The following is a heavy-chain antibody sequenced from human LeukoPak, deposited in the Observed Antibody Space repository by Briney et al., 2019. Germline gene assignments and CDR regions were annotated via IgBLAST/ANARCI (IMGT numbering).Heavy chain of an antibody. J-gene: IGHJ4*02. CDR3: ARDRIGGIFDY. CDR2: IYYSGST. D-gene: IGHD6-13*01. V-gene: IGHV4-59*01. CDR1: GGSISSYY. Sequence: PSETLSLTCTVSGGSISSYYWSWIRQPPGKGLEWIGYIYYSGSTNYNPSLKSRVTISVDTSKNQFSLKLSSVTAADTAVYYCARDRIGGIFDYWGQGTLVTVSS.